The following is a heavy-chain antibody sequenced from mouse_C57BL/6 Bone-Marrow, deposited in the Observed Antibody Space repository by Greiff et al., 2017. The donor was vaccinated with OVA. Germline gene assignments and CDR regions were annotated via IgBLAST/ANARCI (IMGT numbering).Heavy chain of an antibody. CDR3: ARSEIGYGYDGGFAY. Sequence: VQLQQPGAELVKPGASVKLSCKASGYTFTSYWMHWVKQRPGQGLEWIGMIHPSSGSTNYNEKFKSKATLTVDKSSSPAYMQLSSLTSEDSAVYYCARSEIGYGYDGGFAYWGQGTLVTVSA. CDR1: GYTFTSYW. CDR2: IHPSSGST. V-gene: IGHV1-64*01. J-gene: IGHJ3*01. D-gene: IGHD2-2*01.